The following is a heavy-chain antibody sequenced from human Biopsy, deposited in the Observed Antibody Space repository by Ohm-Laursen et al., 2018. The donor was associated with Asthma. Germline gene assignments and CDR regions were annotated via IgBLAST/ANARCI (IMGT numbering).Heavy chain of an antibody. CDR3: ARVVSYGDIYFGIDV. CDR1: GAYIGTPDYH. CDR2: VFWSGST. V-gene: IGHV4-30-4*01. Sequence: SQTLSLTCTVSGAYIGTPDYHRSWIRQAPGKGLEWIGFVFWSGSTHYSRSLERRVSISIDTATNEFSMKLWSVTPADTAVYFCARVVSYGDIYFGIDVWGPGNTVVVS. J-gene: IGHJ6*02. D-gene: IGHD4-17*01.